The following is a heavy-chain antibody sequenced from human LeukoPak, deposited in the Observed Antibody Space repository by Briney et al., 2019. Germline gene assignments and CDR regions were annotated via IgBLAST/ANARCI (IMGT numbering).Heavy chain of an antibody. V-gene: IGHV3-7*01. D-gene: IGHD3-22*01. Sequence: GGSLRLSCAASGFTFSSYNMNWVRQAPGKGLEWVANIKQDGSEKYYVDSVKGRFTISRDNAKNSLYLQMNSLRAEDTAVYYCVTMIVVVITRTSYDAFDIWGQGTMVTVSS. CDR1: GFTFSSYN. CDR2: IKQDGSEK. J-gene: IGHJ3*02. CDR3: VTMIVVVITRTSYDAFDI.